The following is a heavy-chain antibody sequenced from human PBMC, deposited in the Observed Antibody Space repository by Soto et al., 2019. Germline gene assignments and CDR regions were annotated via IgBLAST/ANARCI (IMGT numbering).Heavy chain of an antibody. CDR3: ARDKYCSGGSCRKNWFDP. V-gene: IGHV4-59*01. CDR2: IYDDGSA. CDR1: GGSISSSY. Sequence: KTSETLSLTCTVSGGSISSSYWSWIRQPPGKGLEWLAYIYDDGSANYNPSLKSRATISLDMSKNQFSLKLTPVTAADTAVYYCARDKYCSGGSCRKNWFDPWGQGTLVTVSS. D-gene: IGHD2-15*01. J-gene: IGHJ5*02.